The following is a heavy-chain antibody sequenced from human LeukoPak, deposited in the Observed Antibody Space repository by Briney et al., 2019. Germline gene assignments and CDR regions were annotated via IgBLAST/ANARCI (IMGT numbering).Heavy chain of an antibody. D-gene: IGHD6-19*01. CDR3: SRGSGWLSVY. CDR1: GFTFGHYL. CDR2: ISGGTT. J-gene: IGHJ4*02. V-gene: IGHV3-49*03. Sequence: GGSLRLSCTASGFTFGHYLKSWFRQATGKGLEWIGFISGGTTEYAAPVKGRFTISRDDSTSIAYLQMNSLTTEDTAVYYCSRGSGWLSVYWGQGTLVTVSS.